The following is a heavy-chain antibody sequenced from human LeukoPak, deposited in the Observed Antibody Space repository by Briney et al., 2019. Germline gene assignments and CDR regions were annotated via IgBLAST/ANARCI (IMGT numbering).Heavy chain of an antibody. CDR1: GYTFTSYG. D-gene: IGHD2-2*01. CDR2: ISAYNGNT. V-gene: IGHV1-18*01. CDR3: ARDFVVVPAAILAFDY. Sequence: ASVTVSCKASGYTFTSYGISWVRQAPGQGLEWMGWISAYNGNTNYAQKLQGRVTMTTDTSTSTAYMELRSLRSDDTAVYYCARDFVVVPAAILAFDYWGQGTLVTVSS. J-gene: IGHJ4*02.